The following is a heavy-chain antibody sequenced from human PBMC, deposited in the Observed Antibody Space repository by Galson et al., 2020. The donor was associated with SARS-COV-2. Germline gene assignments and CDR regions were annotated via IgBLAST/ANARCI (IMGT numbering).Heavy chain of an antibody. V-gene: IGHV5-51*01. D-gene: IGHD2-15*01. CDR1: GYSFTSYW. J-gene: IGHJ1*01. Sequence: GESLKISCQGSGYSFTSYWIGWVRQMPGKGLEWMGIIYPGDSDTRYSPSSQGQVTISADKSISTAYLQWSILKASDTAMYYCARGGDSANRYFQHWGQGTLVTVSS. CDR2: IYPGDSDT. CDR3: ARGGDSANRYFQH.